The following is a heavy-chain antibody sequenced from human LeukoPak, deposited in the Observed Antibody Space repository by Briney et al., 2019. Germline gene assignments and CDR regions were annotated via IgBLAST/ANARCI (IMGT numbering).Heavy chain of an antibody. V-gene: IGHV3-23*01. CDR2: ITERDSRT. D-gene: IGHD1-1*01. CDR3: AKGGHWTFEY. J-gene: IGHJ4*02. CDR1: GFIFSSYA. Sequence: GGSLTLSCAASGFIFSSYAMQWVRQTPGKGLQWVSGITERDSRTYYTDSVRGRFTISRDNSKNTLYLHMTNLRAEDTALYYCAKGGHWTFEYWGQGALVTVSS.